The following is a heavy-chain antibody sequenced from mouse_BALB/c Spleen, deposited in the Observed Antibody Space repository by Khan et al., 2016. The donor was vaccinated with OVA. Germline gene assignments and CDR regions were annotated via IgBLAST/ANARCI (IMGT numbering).Heavy chain of an antibody. CDR2: IYPGDGNT. D-gene: IGHD1-1*01. Sequence: QIQLVQSGTELSRPGASVKLSCQASGYTFTSYWMQWVKQRPGQGLEWIGAIYPGDGNTRYTQKFKGKATLTADKSSSTAYMQGRSLASEDSAGDFWVRGGITKGYVDYWGKGTTRKGSS. CDR1: GYTFTSYW. CDR3: VRGGITKGYVDY. J-gene: IGHJ2*01. V-gene: IGHV1-87*01.